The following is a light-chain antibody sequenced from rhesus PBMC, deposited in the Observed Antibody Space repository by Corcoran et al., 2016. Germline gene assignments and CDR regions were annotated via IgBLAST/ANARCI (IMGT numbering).Light chain of an antibody. CDR2: FAK. Sequence: DIQMSHSPSSLSASVGDRVTITCRASQGISSYLNWYQQKPGKAPNLPIYFAKSFASGVPSRFSGSGSGAEFNLNITSLQPEDSATYYCQQGDSNPRTFGQGTKVEIK. CDR3: QQGDSNPRT. CDR1: QGISSY. V-gene: IGKV1-32*04. J-gene: IGKJ1*01.